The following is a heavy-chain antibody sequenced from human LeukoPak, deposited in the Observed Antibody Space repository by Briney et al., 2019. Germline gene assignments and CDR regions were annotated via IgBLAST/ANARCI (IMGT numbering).Heavy chain of an antibody. CDR2: ISWNSVSK. Sequence: PGGSLRLSCAASGFRFDDYAMHWVRQTPGKGLEWVSGISWNSVSKEYADSVKGRFTISRDNAKNSLYLQMNSLRAEDTALYYCAKGYDSSGYYYNYYYGMDVWGQGTTVTVSS. D-gene: IGHD3-22*01. CDR1: GFRFDDYA. CDR3: AKGYDSSGYYYNYYYGMDV. J-gene: IGHJ6*02. V-gene: IGHV3-9*01.